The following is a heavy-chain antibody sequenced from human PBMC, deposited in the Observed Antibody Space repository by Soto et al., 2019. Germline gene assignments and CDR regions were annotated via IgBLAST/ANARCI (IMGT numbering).Heavy chain of an antibody. V-gene: IGHV6-1*01. J-gene: IGHJ5*02. D-gene: IGHD3-10*01. CDR2: TYYRSKWYN. CDR1: GDSVSSNSAA. CDR3: VRDYYGSGSTNWFDP. Sequence: SQTLSLTCAISGDSVSSNSAAWNWIRQSPSRGLEWLGRTYYRSKWYNDYAISVKSRMIINLDTSKKQFSLQLNSVTPEDTAVYYCVRDYYGSGSTNWFDPWGQGTLVTVSS.